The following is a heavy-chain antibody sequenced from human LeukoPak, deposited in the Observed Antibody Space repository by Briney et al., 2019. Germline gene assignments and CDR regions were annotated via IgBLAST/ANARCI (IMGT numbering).Heavy chain of an antibody. CDR1: GFTFSSYA. D-gene: IGHD3-10*01. Sequence: PGGSLRLSCAASGFTFSSYAMHWVRQAPGQGLEWMGWINANSGGTNHAQRFQGRVTLTWDTSIYTAYMELSRLTSDDTAVYYCAREPAGSGGYDYWGQGTLVTVSS. CDR3: AREPAGSGGYDY. CDR2: INANSGGT. V-gene: IGHV1-2*02. J-gene: IGHJ4*02.